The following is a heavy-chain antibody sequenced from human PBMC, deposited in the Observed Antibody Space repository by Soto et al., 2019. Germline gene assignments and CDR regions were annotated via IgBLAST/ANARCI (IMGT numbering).Heavy chain of an antibody. CDR1: GYTFTSYA. CDR3: ARAPGAAIDY. Sequence: GASVKVSCTASGYTFTSYAMHWVRQAPGQGLEWMGWINAGNGNTKFSQKFQGRVTITRDTSASTAYMELSSLGSEDTAVYYCARAPGAAIDYWGQGTLVTVSS. CDR2: INAGNGNT. V-gene: IGHV1-3*01. J-gene: IGHJ4*01.